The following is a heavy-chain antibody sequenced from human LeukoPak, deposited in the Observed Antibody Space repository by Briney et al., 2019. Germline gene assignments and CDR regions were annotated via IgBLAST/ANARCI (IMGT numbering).Heavy chain of an antibody. J-gene: IGHJ4*02. CDR3: ARSSSGWPLYFDC. CDR2: INPKSGGT. CDR1: GYTFTDYN. D-gene: IGHD6-19*01. V-gene: IGHV1-2*02. Sequence: ASVTVSCKASGYTFTDYNLHWVRQAPGEGVEWMGWINPKSGGTKFAQKHQGGVTMTADTPIDTAYLELSNLKSDDTAIYYCARSSSGWPLYFDCWGQGTLVTVSS.